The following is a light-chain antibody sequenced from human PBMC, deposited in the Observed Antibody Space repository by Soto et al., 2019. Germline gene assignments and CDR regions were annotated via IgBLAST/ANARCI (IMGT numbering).Light chain of an antibody. Sequence: IVMTQSPTTLSVSPWERATLYCRASQSVSTNLAWYQQKPGQVPSLLIYGASTRASGIPARFSGSGSGTEFTLTIGSLQSEDFAVYYCQQYIKWPITFGQGTRLEIK. CDR3: QQYIKWPIT. CDR2: GAS. CDR1: QSVSTN. J-gene: IGKJ5*01. V-gene: IGKV3-15*01.